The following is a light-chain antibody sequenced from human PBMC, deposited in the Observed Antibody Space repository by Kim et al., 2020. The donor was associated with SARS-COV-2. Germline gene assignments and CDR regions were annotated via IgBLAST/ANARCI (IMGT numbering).Light chain of an antibody. CDR2: GAS. J-gene: IGKJ4*01. V-gene: IGKV3-15*01. CDR1: QDIRNN. CDR3: QQYDIWPPLT. Sequence: EIVTTQSPATLSVSPGERVILSCRASQDIRNNLAWYQQKPGQAPRLLIHGASIRATGIPARFSGSGSETEFTLTISSLQSEDFAVYYCQQYDIWPPLTFGGGTKVDIK.